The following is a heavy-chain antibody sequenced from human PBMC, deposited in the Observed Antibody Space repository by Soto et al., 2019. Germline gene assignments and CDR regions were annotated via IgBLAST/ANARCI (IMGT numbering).Heavy chain of an antibody. J-gene: IGHJ6*03. Sequence: EVQLLESGGGLVQPGGSLRLSCAASGFIFSGYGMTWVRQAPGKGMEWVSIINAGGSTTHYATSVKGRFTISRDDSKNTLYLQMNSLRGDDTAVYYCAKAAIWGGGRYYYYYMDVWGKGTTVTVSS. V-gene: IGHV3-23*03. CDR3: AKAAIWGGGRYYYYYMDV. CDR2: INAGGSTT. D-gene: IGHD2-15*01. CDR1: GFIFSGYG.